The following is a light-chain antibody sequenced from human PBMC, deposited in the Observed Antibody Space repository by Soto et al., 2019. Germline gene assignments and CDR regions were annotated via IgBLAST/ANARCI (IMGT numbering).Light chain of an antibody. CDR1: TGAVTGGHY. Sequence: QAVVTQEPSLTVSPGGTVTLTCGSSTGAVTGGHYPYWLQQKPGQAPRTLIYDTSNKHSWTPARFSGSLLGGKAALTLSGAQPEDEADYYCFLSYNAARVFGGGTKVTVL. CDR2: DTS. V-gene: IGLV7-46*01. J-gene: IGLJ2*01. CDR3: FLSYNAARV.